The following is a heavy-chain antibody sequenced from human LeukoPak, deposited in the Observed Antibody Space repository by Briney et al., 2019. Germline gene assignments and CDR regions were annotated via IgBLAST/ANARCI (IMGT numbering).Heavy chain of an antibody. CDR1: GYFFSHYG. V-gene: IGHV1-18*01. Sequence: GASVKVSCKTSGYFFSHYGISWVRQAPGQGPEWLGWISGFNDNTNYAQRVQGRVTMTTDTATSTAYMELRSLRSDDTAVYYCARDQCSSISCYVGVGIFDYWGQGTLVTVSS. CDR3: ARDQCSSISCYVGVGIFDY. J-gene: IGHJ4*02. CDR2: ISGFNDNT. D-gene: IGHD2-2*01.